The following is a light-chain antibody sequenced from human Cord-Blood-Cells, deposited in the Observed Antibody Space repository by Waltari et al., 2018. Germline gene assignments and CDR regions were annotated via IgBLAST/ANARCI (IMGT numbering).Light chain of an antibody. Sequence: SYVLTQPPSVSVAPGKTARITCGGNNIGSKSVHWYQQKPGQAPVLVIYYDSDRPSGIPERFSGSNSGNTATLTISRVEAGDEADYYCQVWDSSSDHPVFGRGTKLTVL. CDR2: YDS. J-gene: IGLJ3*02. CDR3: QVWDSSSDHPV. CDR1: NIGSKS. V-gene: IGLV3-21*04.